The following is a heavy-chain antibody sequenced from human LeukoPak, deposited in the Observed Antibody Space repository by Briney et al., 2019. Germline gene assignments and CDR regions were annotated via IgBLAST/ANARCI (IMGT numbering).Heavy chain of an antibody. J-gene: IGHJ4*02. V-gene: IGHV3-15*01. Sequence: GGSLRLSCSASGFTFSNAWMGWVRQAAGKGLEWVGRIKSKSAGGTTDYAAAVKGRFTISRDDSKNTLHLQMNSLKTEDTAVYYCTTEQGIGPIPLFGYWGQGTLVTVSS. CDR1: GFTFSNAW. CDR3: TTEQGIGPIPLFGY. D-gene: IGHD3-3*01. CDR2: IKSKSAGGTT.